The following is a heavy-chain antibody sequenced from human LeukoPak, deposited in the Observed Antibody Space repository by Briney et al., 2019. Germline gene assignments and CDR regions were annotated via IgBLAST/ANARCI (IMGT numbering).Heavy chain of an antibody. Sequence: ASVKVSCKASGYTFTGYYMHWVRQAPGQGLEWMGWINPNSGGTNYAQKFQGRVTMTRDTSISTAYMELSRLRSDDTAVYYCARANTDFWSGYSTDCWGQGTLVTVSS. CDR2: INPNSGGT. CDR1: GYTFTGYY. D-gene: IGHD3-3*01. J-gene: IGHJ4*02. CDR3: ARANTDFWSGYSTDC. V-gene: IGHV1-2*02.